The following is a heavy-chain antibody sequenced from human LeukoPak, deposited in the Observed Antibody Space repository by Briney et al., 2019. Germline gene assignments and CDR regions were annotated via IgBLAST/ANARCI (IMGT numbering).Heavy chain of an antibody. D-gene: IGHD3-22*01. Sequence: SETLSLTCTVSGGSISYYYWSWIRQPAGKGLEWIGRIYSSGSTNYNPSLKSRVTMSVDTSKNYFSLKLSFATAADTPVCYCAREVVTTRDFDYWGQGTLVTVSS. CDR1: GGSISYYY. CDR2: IYSSGST. CDR3: AREVVTTRDFDY. V-gene: IGHV4-4*07. J-gene: IGHJ4*02.